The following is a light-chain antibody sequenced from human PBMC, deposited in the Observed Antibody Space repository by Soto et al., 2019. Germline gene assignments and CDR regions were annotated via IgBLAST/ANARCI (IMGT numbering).Light chain of an antibody. CDR1: QSVGSSY. CDR2: GAS. CDR3: QQYGSSPST. Sequence: EIVLTQSPGTLSLSPGESATLSCRASQSVGSSYLAWYRQKPGQAPRLLIYGASSRATGIPDRFSGGGSGTDFTLTISRLEPEDFAVYYCQQYGSSPSTFGQGTQVEIK. J-gene: IGKJ1*01. V-gene: IGKV3-20*01.